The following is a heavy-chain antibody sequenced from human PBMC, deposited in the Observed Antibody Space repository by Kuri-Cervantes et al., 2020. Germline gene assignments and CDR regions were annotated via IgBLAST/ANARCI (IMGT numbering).Heavy chain of an antibody. CDR3: AKDGGYSGYDFDY. V-gene: IGHV3-30*18. D-gene: IGHD5-12*01. J-gene: IGHJ4*02. CDR1: GFSFSTYG. Sequence: GESLKISCAASGFSFSTYGLHWVRQAPGKGLEWVAVISYDGSNKYYADSVKGRLIISRDNSKNTLYLQMNSLRAEDTAVYYCAKDGGYSGYDFDYWGQGTLVTVSS. CDR2: ISYDGSNK.